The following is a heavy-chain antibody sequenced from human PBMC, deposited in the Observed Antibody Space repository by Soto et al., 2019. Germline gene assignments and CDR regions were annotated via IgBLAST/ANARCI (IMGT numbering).Heavy chain of an antibody. J-gene: IGHJ4*02. CDR3: ARHGTIFGHFDC. CDR2: IFYSGST. D-gene: IGHD3-3*01. V-gene: IGHV4-59*08. CDR1: GGSISGYY. Sequence: SETLSLTCTVSGGSISGYYWSWIRQPPGKGLEWIGYIFYSGSTNYNPSLRSRVTISTDTSKNHFSLNLSSVTAADTAVYYCARHGTIFGHFDCWGQGVPVTVSS.